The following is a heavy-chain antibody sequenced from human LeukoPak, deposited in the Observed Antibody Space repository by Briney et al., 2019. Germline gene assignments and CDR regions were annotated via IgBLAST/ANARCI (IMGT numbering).Heavy chain of an antibody. CDR3: AKGGSRLFSDI. Sequence: PGGSLRLSCAASGFTFSSYEMNWVRQAPGKGLEWVSYISSSGSTIYYADSVKGRFTISRDNAKNSLLLQMNSLRAEDTAVYYCAKGGSRLFSDIWGQGTMVTVSS. D-gene: IGHD3-3*01. CDR2: ISSSGSTI. V-gene: IGHV3-48*03. CDR1: GFTFSSYE. J-gene: IGHJ3*02.